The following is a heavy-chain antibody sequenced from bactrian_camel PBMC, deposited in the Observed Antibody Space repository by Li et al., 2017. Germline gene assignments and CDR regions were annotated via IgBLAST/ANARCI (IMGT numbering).Heavy chain of an antibody. Sequence: DVQLVESGGGLVQPGGSLRLSCEASGFTFSKDAMSWVRQAPGKGLEWVSSIGSVGSTTYYADSVKGRFTISADNSKNTVYLQMDSLKPEDTAMYYCAACKIDVGAVGWLRFPDYAYNLWGQGTQVTVS. CDR1: GFTFSKDA. CDR2: IGSVGSTT. CDR3: AACKIDVGAVGWLRFPDYAYNL. D-gene: IGHD1*01. V-gene: IGHV3S40*01. J-gene: IGHJ4*01.